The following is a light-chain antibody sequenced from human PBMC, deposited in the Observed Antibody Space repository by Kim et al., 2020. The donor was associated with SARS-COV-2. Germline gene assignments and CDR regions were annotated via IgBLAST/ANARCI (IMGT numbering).Light chain of an antibody. CDR2: GAS. Sequence: LSPRERATLSCSASQSVGSNYLAWFQQIPGQAPRLLIYGASGRATGIPDRFSGSGSGTDFTLTISRLEPEDFAVYYCQQYGNSPRTFGQGTKLEI. CDR3: QQYGNSPRT. CDR1: QSVGSNY. J-gene: IGKJ2*01. V-gene: IGKV3-20*01.